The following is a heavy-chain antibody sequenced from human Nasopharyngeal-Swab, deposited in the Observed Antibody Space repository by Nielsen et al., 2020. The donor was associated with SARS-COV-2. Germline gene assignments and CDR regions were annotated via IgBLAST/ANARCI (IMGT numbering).Heavy chain of an antibody. CDR2: ISFDGTNR. Sequence: GGSLRLSCAASGFIFHSFAMHWVRQSPGKGLEWVALISFDGTNRYYAGSVRGRFTISRDTSKDTLYLQMNNLRGEDTAVYYCVRDRDIFGYDSSGYYGADAFDLWGQGTMVTVSA. J-gene: IGHJ3*01. CDR3: VRDRDIFGYDSSGYYGADAFDL. D-gene: IGHD3-22*01. CDR1: GFIFHSFA. V-gene: IGHV3-30*04.